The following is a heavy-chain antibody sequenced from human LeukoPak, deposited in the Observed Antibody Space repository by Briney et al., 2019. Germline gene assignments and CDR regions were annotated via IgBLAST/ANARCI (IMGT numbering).Heavy chain of an antibody. CDR3: ARDRYRRDAFDI. J-gene: IGHJ3*02. CDR2: IWYDGSNK. D-gene: IGHD1-14*01. Sequence: PGGSLRLSCAASGFTFSSYGMHWVRQAPGKGLEWVAVIWYDGSNKYYADSVKGRFTISRDNSENTLYLQMNSLRAEDTAVYYCARDRYRRDAFDIWGQGTRVTVSS. V-gene: IGHV3-33*01. CDR1: GFTFSSYG.